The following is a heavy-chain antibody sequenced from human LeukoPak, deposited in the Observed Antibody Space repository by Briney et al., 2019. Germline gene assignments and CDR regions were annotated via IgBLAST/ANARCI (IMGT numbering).Heavy chain of an antibody. CDR3: AKDRQWLGSFDY. J-gene: IGHJ4*02. V-gene: IGHV3-30*02. Sequence: GGSLRLSCAASGFTFNSYGMHWVRPAPGKGLEGVAFIRYDGSNKYYADSVKGRFTISRDNSKNTLYLQMNSLRAEDTAVYYCAKDRQWLGSFDYWGQGTLVTVSS. CDR2: IRYDGSNK. CDR1: GFTFNSYG. D-gene: IGHD6-19*01.